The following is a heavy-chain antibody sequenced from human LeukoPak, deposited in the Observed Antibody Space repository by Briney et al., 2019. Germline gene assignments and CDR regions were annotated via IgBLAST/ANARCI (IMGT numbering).Heavy chain of an antibody. J-gene: IGHJ1*01. V-gene: IGHV1-46*01. CDR1: GSTFTNYY. D-gene: IGHD6-13*01. Sequence: WASVKVSCKASGSTFTNYYVHWVRQAPGQGFEWMGIINPSSGSTAYAQKFQGRVTMTRDTSTNTVYMELSSLRSEDTAVFYCARGGPPIEGTNIPVADRPRGTDYFQHWGQGTLVTVSS. CDR2: INPSSGST. CDR3: ARGGPPIEGTNIPVADRPRGTDYFQH.